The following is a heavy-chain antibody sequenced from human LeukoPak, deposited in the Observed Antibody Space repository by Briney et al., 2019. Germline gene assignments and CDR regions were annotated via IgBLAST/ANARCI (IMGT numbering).Heavy chain of an antibody. V-gene: IGHV3-43*01. CDR1: GFDLNDYT. CDR2: LNWEGETT. CDR3: TRDSEPRREAAAGLDH. Sequence: GGPLRLSCAASGFDLNDYTMHWVRQAPGKGLEWVALLNWEGETTYYADSVRGRFLISRDISRDSLYLQMHSLRSEDTAFYYCTRDSEPRREAAAGLDHWGQGTLVTVSS. J-gene: IGHJ4*02. D-gene: IGHD6-13*01.